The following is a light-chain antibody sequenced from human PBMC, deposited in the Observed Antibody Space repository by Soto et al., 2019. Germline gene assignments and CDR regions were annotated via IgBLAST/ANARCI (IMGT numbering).Light chain of an antibody. CDR3: QQYNSYSQT. CDR1: QSVSFN. Sequence: IVMTQSPATLSVSPGERATLSCRASQSVSFNLAWYQQKPGQAPRLLIYGASSRATGIPDRFSGSGSGTEFTLTISSLQPDDFATYYCQQYNSYSQTFGQGTKVDIK. CDR2: GAS. J-gene: IGKJ1*01. V-gene: IGKV3D-15*01.